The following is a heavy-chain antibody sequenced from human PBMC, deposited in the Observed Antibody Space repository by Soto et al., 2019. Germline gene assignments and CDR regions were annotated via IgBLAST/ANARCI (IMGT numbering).Heavy chain of an antibody. Sequence: AGESLRLSXAASGFTFSSYAMHWVRQPPGKGLEWVAVISYDGSNKHYAVSVKDRFTISRDNSKNSLYLQMNSRRAEDTAVYYCARAMTTVTTGAYYYYYGMDVWGQGTTVTVSS. CDR3: ARAMTTVTTGAYYYYYGMDV. D-gene: IGHD4-4*01. V-gene: IGHV3-30-3*01. J-gene: IGHJ6*02. CDR2: ISYDGSNK. CDR1: GFTFSSYA.